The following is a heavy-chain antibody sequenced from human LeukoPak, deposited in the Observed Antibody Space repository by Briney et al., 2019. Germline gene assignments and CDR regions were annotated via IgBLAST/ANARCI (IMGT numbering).Heavy chain of an antibody. CDR1: GYTFTSYA. J-gene: IGHJ6*02. D-gene: IGHD2-15*01. V-gene: IGHV1-69*13. Sequence: ASVKVSCKASGYTFTSYAMNWVRQAPGQGLEWMGGIIPIFGTANYAQKFQGRVTITADESTSTAYMELSSLRSEDTAVYYCARGPPIGIVVVVAANQYYYGMDVWGQGTTVTVSS. CDR2: IIPIFGTA. CDR3: ARGPPIGIVVVVAANQYYYGMDV.